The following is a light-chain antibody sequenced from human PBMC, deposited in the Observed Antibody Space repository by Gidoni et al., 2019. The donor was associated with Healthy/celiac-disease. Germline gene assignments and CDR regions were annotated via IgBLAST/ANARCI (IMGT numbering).Light chain of an antibody. Sequence: DIQMTQSPSSLSASVGDRVTITCRASQSISSYLNWYQQKPGKAPKLLIYAASSLQSGVPSRFSGRGSGTYFTLTISSLQPEDCATYYCQQSYSTPSITCGQGTRLEIK. J-gene: IGKJ5*01. CDR1: QSISSY. V-gene: IGKV1-39*01. CDR3: QQSYSTPSIT. CDR2: AAS.